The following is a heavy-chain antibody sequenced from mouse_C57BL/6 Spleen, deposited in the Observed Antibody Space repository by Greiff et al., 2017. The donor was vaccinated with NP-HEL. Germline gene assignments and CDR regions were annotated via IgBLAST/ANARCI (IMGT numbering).Heavy chain of an antibody. CDR1: GFTFTDYY. V-gene: IGHV7-3*01. CDR3: ASSSGTGDYFDY. CDR2: IRNKANGYTT. Sequence: EVKLMESGGGLVQPGGSLSLSCAASGFTFTDYYMSWVRQPPGKALEWLGFIRNKANGYTTEYSASVKGRFTISRDNSQSILYLQMNALRAEDSATYYCASSSGTGDYFDYWGQGTTLTVSS. J-gene: IGHJ2*01. D-gene: IGHD4-1*01.